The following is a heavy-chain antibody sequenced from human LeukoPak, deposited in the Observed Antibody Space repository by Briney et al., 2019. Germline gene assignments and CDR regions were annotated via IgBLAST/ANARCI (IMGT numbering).Heavy chain of an antibody. V-gene: IGHV4-39*01. CDR2: IYYSGST. Sequence: SETLSLTCTVSGGSISSGSYYWGWIRQPPGKGLEWIGSIYYSGSTYYNPSLKSRVTISVDTSKNQFSLKLSSVTAADTAVYYCARHLTGTHYYFDYWGQGTLVTVSS. CDR1: GGSISSGSYY. D-gene: IGHD1-20*01. J-gene: IGHJ4*02. CDR3: ARHLTGTHYYFDY.